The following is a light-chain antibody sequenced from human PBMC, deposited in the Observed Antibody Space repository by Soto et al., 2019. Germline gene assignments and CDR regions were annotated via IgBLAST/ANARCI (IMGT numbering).Light chain of an antibody. V-gene: IGLV1-44*01. CDR1: SSNIGSKN. CDR2: SNN. CDR3: SAWDASLNGVV. Sequence: QSVLTQPPSASGTPGQRVTISCSGSSSNIGSKNVNWYQQLPGTAPKLLIYSNNQRPSGVPDRFSGAKSGTSASLAISGLQYEDDDDYYCSAWDASLNGVVFGGGTKLTVL. J-gene: IGLJ2*01.